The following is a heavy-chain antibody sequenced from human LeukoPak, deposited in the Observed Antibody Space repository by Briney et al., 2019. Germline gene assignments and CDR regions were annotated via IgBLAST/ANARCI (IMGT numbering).Heavy chain of an antibody. CDR1: GGSISDAAYY. V-gene: IGHV4-31*03. D-gene: IGHD3-3*01. CDR3: ARDKYYDFWSGYSTDTAFDI. Sequence: SENLSLTCTVSGGSISDAAYYWSWIRQHPGAGLEWIGYVFYSGSTSYNPSLKSRVTISVDTSKNQFSLKLSSVTAADTAVYYCARDKYYDFWSGYSTDTAFDIWGQGTMVTVSS. CDR2: VFYSGST. J-gene: IGHJ3*02.